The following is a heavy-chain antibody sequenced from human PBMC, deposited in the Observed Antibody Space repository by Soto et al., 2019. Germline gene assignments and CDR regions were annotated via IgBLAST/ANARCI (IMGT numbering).Heavy chain of an antibody. CDR3: ARSKVAGAGPGFDY. J-gene: IGHJ4*02. CDR2: IYPDDSDT. V-gene: IGHV5-51*01. CDR1: GYSFTSYW. D-gene: IGHD6-19*01. Sequence: PVESLTISCKGSGYSFTSYWIVWVLQMPGKGLEWMGIIYPDDSDTKYSPSFQGQVTISADKSISTAYLQWSSLKASDTAMYYCARSKVAGAGPGFDYWGQGSMVTVSS.